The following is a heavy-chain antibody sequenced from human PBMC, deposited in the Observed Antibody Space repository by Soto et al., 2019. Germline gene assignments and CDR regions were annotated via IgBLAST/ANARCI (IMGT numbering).Heavy chain of an antibody. CDR3: AKDIFKVVAAAGD. D-gene: IGHD6-13*01. V-gene: IGHV3-9*01. J-gene: IGHJ4*02. CDR1: GFTFDDYA. CDR2: ISWNSGSI. Sequence: GGSLRLSCAASGFTFDDYAMRWVRQAPGKGLEWVSGISWNSGSIGYADSVKGRFTISRDNAKNSLYLQMNSLRAEDTALYYCAKDIFKVVAAAGDWGQGTLVTVSS.